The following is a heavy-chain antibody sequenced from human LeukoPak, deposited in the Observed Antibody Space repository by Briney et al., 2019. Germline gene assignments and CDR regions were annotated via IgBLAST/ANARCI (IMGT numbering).Heavy chain of an antibody. Sequence: AASVKVSCKASGGTLRNFGISWVRQAPGQGLEWMRGTIPLFNTANYAHKFQGRVNIIADEATSTAYMELTGLRSEDTAVYYCAREDQFVIQRAFDIWGQGTVVTVSS. CDR2: TIPLFNTA. D-gene: IGHD2/OR15-2a*01. V-gene: IGHV1-69*13. CDR1: GGTLRNFG. J-gene: IGHJ3*02. CDR3: AREDQFVIQRAFDI.